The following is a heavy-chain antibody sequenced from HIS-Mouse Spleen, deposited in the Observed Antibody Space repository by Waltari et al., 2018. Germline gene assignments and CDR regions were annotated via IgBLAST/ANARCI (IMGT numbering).Heavy chain of an antibody. D-gene: IGHD2-2*01. Sequence: QVQLVQSGAEVKKPGSSVKVSCKASGGPFSSYAISWVRQAPGQGLEWRGGIIPIFGTANYAQKFQGRVTITADESTSTAYMELSSLRSEDTAVYYCASLFCSSTSCYLNYWGQGTLVTVSS. CDR2: IIPIFGTA. J-gene: IGHJ4*02. CDR3: ASLFCSSTSCYLNY. CDR1: GGPFSSYA. V-gene: IGHV1-69*01.